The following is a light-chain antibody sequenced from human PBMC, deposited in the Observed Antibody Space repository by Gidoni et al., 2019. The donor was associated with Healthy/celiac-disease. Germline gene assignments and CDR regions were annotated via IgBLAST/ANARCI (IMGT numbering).Light chain of an antibody. CDR2: EVS. Sequence: QSALTQPPSASGSPVQSVTISCTGTSSDVGGYNYVSWYQQHPGKAPKLMIYEVSKRPSGVPDRFSGSKSGNTASLTVSGLQAEDEADYYCSSYAGSNNWVFDGGTKLTVL. CDR1: SSDVGGYNY. V-gene: IGLV2-8*01. CDR3: SSYAGSNNWV. J-gene: IGLJ3*02.